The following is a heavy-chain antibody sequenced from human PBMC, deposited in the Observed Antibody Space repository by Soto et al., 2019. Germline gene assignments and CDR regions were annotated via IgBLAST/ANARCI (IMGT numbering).Heavy chain of an antibody. CDR3: ATGTGSYAQLDY. J-gene: IGHJ4*02. CDR2: ISASAFTT. D-gene: IGHD3-16*01. V-gene: IGHV3-23*01. Sequence: EVQLLESGGDLVQPGGSLRLSCAASRFTFSNYAISWVRQAPGKGLEWVSSISASAFTTYYADSVKGRFTISRDNSNNKVYLHMNSLRAEDTAVYNCATGTGSYAQLDYWGQGTVVTVSS. CDR1: RFTFSNYA.